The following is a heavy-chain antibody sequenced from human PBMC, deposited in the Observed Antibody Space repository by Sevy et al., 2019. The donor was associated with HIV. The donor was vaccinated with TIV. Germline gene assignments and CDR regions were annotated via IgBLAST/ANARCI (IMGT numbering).Heavy chain of an antibody. CDR3: VRAIQSEGSF. V-gene: IGHV3-7*04. J-gene: IGHJ4*02. CDR1: GFNIESYR. CDR2: IKEDDTIK. D-gene: IGHD2-2*02. Sequence: GGSLRLSCAASGFNIESYRMNWVRQAPGKPLEWVANIKEDDTIKYYVDSVQGRFTIFRDNGRNLVYLVMNNLRVEDTALYYCVRAIQSEGSFWGQGTLVTVSS.